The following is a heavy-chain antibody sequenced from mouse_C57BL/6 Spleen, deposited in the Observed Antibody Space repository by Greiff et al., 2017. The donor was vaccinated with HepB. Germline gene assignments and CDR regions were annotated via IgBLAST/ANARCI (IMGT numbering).Heavy chain of an antibody. CDR2: ISSGSSTI. V-gene: IGHV5-17*01. CDR1: GFTFSDYG. CDR3: ARPKGFYSYAMDY. J-gene: IGHJ4*01. D-gene: IGHD1-1*01. Sequence: EVKLMESGGGLVKPGGSLKLSCAASGFTFSDYGMHWVRQAPEKGLEWVAYISSGSSTIYYADTVKGRFTISRDNAKNTLFLQMTSLRSEDTAMYYCARPKGFYSYAMDYWGQGTSVTVSS.